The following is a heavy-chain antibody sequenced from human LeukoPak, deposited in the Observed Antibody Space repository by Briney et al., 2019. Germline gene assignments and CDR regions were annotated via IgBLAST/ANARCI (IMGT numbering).Heavy chain of an antibody. CDR3: ARDENYGIFFNVDY. J-gene: IGHJ4*02. V-gene: IGHV1-18*03. Sequence: GASAKVSCKASGYSFVLYGISWVRQAPGEGPEWMGWISGSTGDTNYAQKFQGRVTMTADTSSSTAYMELRSLRLDDMAVYYCARDENYGIFFNVDYWGQGTLVTVSS. CDR2: ISGSTGDT. CDR1: GYSFVLYG. D-gene: IGHD4-17*01.